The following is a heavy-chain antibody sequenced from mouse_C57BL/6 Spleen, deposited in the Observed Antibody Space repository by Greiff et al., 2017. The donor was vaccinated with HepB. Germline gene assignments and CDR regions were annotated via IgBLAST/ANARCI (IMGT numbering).Heavy chain of an antibody. CDR1: GYTFTDYE. J-gene: IGHJ2*01. CDR3: TRGGYGYHYFDY. Sequence: QVQLQQSGAELVRPGASVTLSCKASGYTFTDYEMHWMKQTPVHGLEWIGAIDPETGGTAYNQKFKGKAILTADKSSSTAYMELRSLTSEDSAVYYCTRGGYGYHYFDYWGQGTTLTVSS. D-gene: IGHD2-2*01. CDR2: IDPETGGT. V-gene: IGHV1-15*01.